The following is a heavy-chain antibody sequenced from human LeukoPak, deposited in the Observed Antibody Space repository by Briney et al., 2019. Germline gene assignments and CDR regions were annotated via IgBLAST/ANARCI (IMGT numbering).Heavy chain of an antibody. D-gene: IGHD6-13*01. Sequence: ASVKVSCKVSGYTLTELSMHWVRQAPGKGLGWMGGFDPEDGETIYAQKFQGRVTMTEDTSTDTAYMELSSLRSEDTAVYYCATQFLLGIAATDYWGQGTLVTVSS. V-gene: IGHV1-24*01. CDR2: FDPEDGET. CDR1: GYTLTELS. J-gene: IGHJ4*02. CDR3: ATQFLLGIAATDY.